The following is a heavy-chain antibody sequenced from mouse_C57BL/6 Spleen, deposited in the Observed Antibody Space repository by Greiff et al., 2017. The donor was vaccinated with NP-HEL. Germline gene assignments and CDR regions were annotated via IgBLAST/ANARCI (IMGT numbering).Heavy chain of an antibody. D-gene: IGHD1-1*01. J-gene: IGHJ2*01. Sequence: QVQLQQPGAELVMPGASVKLSCKASGYTFTSYWMHWVKQRPGQGLEWIGEIDPSDSYTNYNQKFKGKSTLTVDKSSSTAYMQLSSLTSEDSAVYYCARSGYYGAFDYWGQGTTLTVSS. V-gene: IGHV1-69*01. CDR3: ARSGYYGAFDY. CDR1: GYTFTSYW. CDR2: IDPSDSYT.